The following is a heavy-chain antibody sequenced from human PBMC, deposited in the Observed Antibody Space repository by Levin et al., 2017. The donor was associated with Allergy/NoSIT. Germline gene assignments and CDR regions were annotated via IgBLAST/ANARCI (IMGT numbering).Heavy chain of an antibody. CDR1: GGSISSGGYS. Sequence: HSQTLSLTCAVSGGSISSGGYSWSWIRQPPGKGLEWIGYIYHSGSTYYNPSLKSRVTISVDRSKNQFSLKLSSVTAADTAVYYCARVHYYDSSTQFDYWGQGTLVTVSS. CDR2: IYHSGST. V-gene: IGHV4-30-2*01. CDR3: ARVHYYDSSTQFDY. D-gene: IGHD3-22*01. J-gene: IGHJ4*02.